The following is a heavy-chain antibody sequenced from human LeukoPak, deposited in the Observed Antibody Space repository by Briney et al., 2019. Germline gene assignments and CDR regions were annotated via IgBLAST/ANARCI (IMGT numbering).Heavy chain of an antibody. CDR1: GGTFSSYA. CDR2: IIPIFGTA. Sequence: GASVKVSCKASGGTFSSYAISWVRQAPGQGLEWMGGIIPIFGTANYAQKLQGRVTITADEIARKVYMELSSLTFEDTAVYYCVTTRGIAVAPRLDYWGQGTLVTVSS. CDR3: VTTRGIAVAPRLDY. J-gene: IGHJ4*02. V-gene: IGHV1-69*01. D-gene: IGHD6-19*01.